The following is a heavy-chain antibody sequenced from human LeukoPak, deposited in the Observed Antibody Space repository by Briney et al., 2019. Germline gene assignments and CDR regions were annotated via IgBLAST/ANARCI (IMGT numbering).Heavy chain of an antibody. CDR3: AKADIVATPTTY. J-gene: IGHJ4*02. CDR1: GFTFSNYG. V-gene: IGHV3-30*02. D-gene: IGHD5-12*01. Sequence: GGSLRLSCAASGFTFSNYGMHWVRQAPGKGLEWVAFIRYDGSSKYYADSVKGRFTISRDNSKNTLYLQMNSLRAEDTAVYYCAKADIVATPTTYWGQGTLVTVSS. CDR2: IRYDGSSK.